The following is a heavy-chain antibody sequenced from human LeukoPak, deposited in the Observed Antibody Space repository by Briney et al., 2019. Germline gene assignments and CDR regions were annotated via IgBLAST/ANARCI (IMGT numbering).Heavy chain of an antibody. CDR2: IYYSGST. CDR3: ARLVGATLSSSHFDY. V-gene: IGHV4-39*01. J-gene: IGHJ4*02. Sequence: PSETLSLTCTVSGGSISSSSYYWGWIRQPPGKGLEWIGSIYYSGSTYYNPSLKSRITISVDTSKNQFSLKLSSVTAADTAVYYCARLVGATLSSSHFDYWGQGTLVTVSS. CDR1: GGSISSSSYY. D-gene: IGHD1-26*01.